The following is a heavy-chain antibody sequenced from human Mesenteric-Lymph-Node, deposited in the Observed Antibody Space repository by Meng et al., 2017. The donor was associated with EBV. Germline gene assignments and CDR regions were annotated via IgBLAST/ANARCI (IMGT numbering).Heavy chain of an antibody. CDR2: IKSDGSST. D-gene: IGHD3-16*01. CDR3: VRGGGYYFDY. V-gene: IGHV3-74*01. CDR1: GFTFSSYW. Sequence: GHWVESGGGLVQPGGSLRLSCAASGFTFSSYWMHWVRQAPGKGLVWVSRIKSDGSSTNYADSVKGRFTISRDNAKNTLYLQMNSLRAEDMAVYYCVRGGGYYFDYWGQGTLVTVSS. J-gene: IGHJ4*02.